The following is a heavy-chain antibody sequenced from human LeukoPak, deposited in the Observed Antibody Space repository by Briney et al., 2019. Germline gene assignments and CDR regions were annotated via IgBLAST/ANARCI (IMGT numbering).Heavy chain of an antibody. CDR3: ARDVEKITMVRGVTQGLYYFDY. D-gene: IGHD3-10*01. Sequence: QTGGSLRLSCTASGVTFSNYGFTWVRQSPGKGLEWVSAISDSGGSRYQADSVKGRFTISRDNSKNTVYLQMDSLRAEDTAAYYCARDVEKITMVRGVTQGLYYFDYWGQGTLVTVSS. CDR2: ISDSGGSR. J-gene: IGHJ4*02. CDR1: GVTFSNYG. V-gene: IGHV3-23*01.